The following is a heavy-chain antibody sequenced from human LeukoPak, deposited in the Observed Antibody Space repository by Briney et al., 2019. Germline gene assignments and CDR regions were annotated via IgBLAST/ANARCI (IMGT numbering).Heavy chain of an antibody. CDR3: AIAAAGYYFDY. CDR2: ISYGGSNE. Sequence: PGTSLRLSCAASGFTFSNYGMHWVRQVPGKGLEWVALISYGGSNEYYARSVKGRFTISRDNSKNTLYLQMDSLRAEDTAVYYCAIAAAGYYFDYWGQGTLVTVSS. J-gene: IGHJ4*02. CDR1: GFTFSNYG. D-gene: IGHD6-13*01. V-gene: IGHV3-30*03.